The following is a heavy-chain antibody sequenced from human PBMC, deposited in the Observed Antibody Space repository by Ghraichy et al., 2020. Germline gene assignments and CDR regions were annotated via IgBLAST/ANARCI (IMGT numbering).Heavy chain of an antibody. D-gene: IGHD6-19*01. J-gene: IGHJ4*02. CDR2: RSYDGNNE. CDR3: AKGGLYSVAGTFDY. CDR1: GFTFSNYG. Sequence: GESLNISCAASGFTFSNYGMHWVRQAPGKGLEWVAIRSYDGNNENYADSVKGRFSISRDNSKNTVYLQMNSLRVEDTAVYFCAKGGLYSVAGTFDYWGQGTLVTVSS. V-gene: IGHV3-30*18.